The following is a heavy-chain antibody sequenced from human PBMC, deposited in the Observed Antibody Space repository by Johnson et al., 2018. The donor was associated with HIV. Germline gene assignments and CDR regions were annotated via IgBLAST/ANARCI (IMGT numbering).Heavy chain of an antibody. V-gene: IGHV3-33*01. CDR2: IRYDGSDK. J-gene: IGHJ3*01. CDR1: GFTFSSFD. D-gene: IGHD3-22*01. CDR3: AGVDRGAVDL. Sequence: VQLVESGGGVVQPGRSLRLSCAASGFTFSSFDIHWVRQAPGKGLEWVAFIRYDGSDKYYADSVKGRFTISRDNSKSSLYLQMNSLRAEDTAVYYCAGVDRGAVDLWGHGTLVTVSS.